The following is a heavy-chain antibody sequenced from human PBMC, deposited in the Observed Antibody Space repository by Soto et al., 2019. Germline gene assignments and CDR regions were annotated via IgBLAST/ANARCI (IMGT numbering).Heavy chain of an antibody. CDR1: GFTFSSYA. V-gene: IGHV3-23*01. Sequence: GGSLRLSCAASGFTFSSYAMSWVRQTPGKGLEWVSTLSGSGGTTYYADSVKGRFTISRDNAKNTLYLQMDSLRAEDTAVYYCARETNWGPDYWGQGTLVTVSS. J-gene: IGHJ4*02. D-gene: IGHD7-27*01. CDR2: LSGSGGTT. CDR3: ARETNWGPDY.